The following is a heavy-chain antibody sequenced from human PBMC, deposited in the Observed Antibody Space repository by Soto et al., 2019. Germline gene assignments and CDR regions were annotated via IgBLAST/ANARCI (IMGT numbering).Heavy chain of an antibody. V-gene: IGHV3-7*01. D-gene: IGHD1-26*01. CDR3: ARGIFGSYYYFDC. CDR2: IKQDGSEK. J-gene: IGHJ4*02. Sequence: GGSLRLSCAASGFTFSSYWMSWVRQAPGKGLEWVANIKQDGSEKYYVDSVKGRFTISRDNAKNSLYLQMNSLRAEDTAVYYCARGIFGSYYYFDCWGQGTLVTVSS. CDR1: GFTFSSYW.